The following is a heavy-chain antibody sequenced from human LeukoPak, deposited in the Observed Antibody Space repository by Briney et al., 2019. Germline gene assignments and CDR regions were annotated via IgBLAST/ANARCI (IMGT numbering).Heavy chain of an antibody. D-gene: IGHD5-12*01. CDR2: ISSSSSYI. J-gene: IGHJ4*02. Sequence: PGGSLRLSCAASGFTFSSYWMHWVRQAPGKGLEWVSSISSSSSYIYYADSVKGRFTISRDNAKNSLYLQMNSLRAEDTAVYYCARDRLTGYDNAPHFDYWGQGTLVTVSS. CDR1: GFTFSSYW. V-gene: IGHV3-21*01. CDR3: ARDRLTGYDNAPHFDY.